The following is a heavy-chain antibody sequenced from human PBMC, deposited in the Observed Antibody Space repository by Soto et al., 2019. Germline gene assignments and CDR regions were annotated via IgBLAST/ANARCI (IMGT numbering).Heavy chain of an antibody. CDR2: TSAYNGNT. CDR1: GYTFTSYG. J-gene: IGHJ6*02. CDR3: ARVLWFGELSHYYYAMDV. D-gene: IGHD3-10*01. Sequence: QVQLVQSGAEVKKPGASVKVSCKASGYTFTSYGISWVRQAPGQGLEWMGWTSAYNGNTNYAQKLQGRVTMTTDTSTSTAYMDLRSLRSDDTAVYYCARVLWFGELSHYYYAMDVWGQGTTVTVSS. V-gene: IGHV1-18*01.